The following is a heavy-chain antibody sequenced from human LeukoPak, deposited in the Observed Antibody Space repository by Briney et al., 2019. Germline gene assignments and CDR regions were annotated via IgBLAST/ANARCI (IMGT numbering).Heavy chain of an antibody. CDR2: LNPNSGDT. CDR1: GYTFTDYY. J-gene: IGHJ4*02. V-gene: IGHV1-2*02. CDR3: ARGRNIEMTTMSGGSDY. D-gene: IGHD5-24*01. Sequence: ASVKLSCKASGYTFTDYYMHWVRQAPGQGLEWMGWLNPNSGDTNYAQKFQGRVSMTRDTSISTAYMDLSDLRSDDTAVYYCARGRNIEMTTMSGGSDYWGQGTLVTASS.